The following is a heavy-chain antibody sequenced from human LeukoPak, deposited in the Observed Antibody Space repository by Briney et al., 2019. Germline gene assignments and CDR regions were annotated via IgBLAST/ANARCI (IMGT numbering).Heavy chain of an antibody. CDR3: AKTYYYDSSGYSPHFDH. CDR1: GFTVSSNY. CDR2: IYSGGST. Sequence: GGSLRLSCPASGFTVSSNYMSWVRQAPGKGLEWVSVIYSGGSTYYADSVKGRFTISRDNSKNTLYLQMNSLRAEDTAVYYCAKTYYYDSSGYSPHFDHWGQGTLVTVSS. V-gene: IGHV3-53*01. J-gene: IGHJ4*02. D-gene: IGHD3-22*01.